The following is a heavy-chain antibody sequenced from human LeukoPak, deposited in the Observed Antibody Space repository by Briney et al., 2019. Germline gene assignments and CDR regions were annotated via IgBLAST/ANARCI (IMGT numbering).Heavy chain of an antibody. CDR3: AKDSAHYYDSSGYYAGEEPLDY. J-gene: IGHJ4*02. Sequence: SETLSLTCAVYGGSFSGYYWSWIRQPPGKGLEWIGEINHSGSTNYNPSLKSRVTISVDTSKNQFSLKLSSVTAADTAMYYCAKDSAHYYDSSGYYAGEEPLDYWGQGTLVTVSS. CDR2: INHSGST. V-gene: IGHV4-34*01. D-gene: IGHD3-22*01. CDR1: GGSFSGYY.